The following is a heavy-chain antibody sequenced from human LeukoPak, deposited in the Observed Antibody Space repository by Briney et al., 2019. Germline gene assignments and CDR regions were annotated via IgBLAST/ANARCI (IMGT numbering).Heavy chain of an antibody. Sequence: GGSLRLSCAASGVIFPNHWMTWVRQAPGKGLEWVANINERGSETYYADYVKGRFTISRENTKKSLLLQLNSLSVEDTAMYYCAKDYSFSNFNWGQGTLVTVSS. CDR3: AKDYSFSNFN. J-gene: IGHJ4*02. CDR2: INERGSET. D-gene: IGHD2-15*01. CDR1: GVIFPNHW. V-gene: IGHV3-7*01.